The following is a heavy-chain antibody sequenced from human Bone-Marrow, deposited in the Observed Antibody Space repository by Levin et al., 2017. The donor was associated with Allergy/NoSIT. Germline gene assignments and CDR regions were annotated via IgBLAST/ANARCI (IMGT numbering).Heavy chain of an antibody. D-gene: IGHD5-12*01. CDR1: GFTFSNYA. CDR2: IGGTGGDI. V-gene: IGHV3-23*01. CDR3: AKDAVAYSGMYDAFDI. J-gene: IGHJ3*02. Sequence: GGSLRLSCAASGFTFSNYAMSWVRQAPGKGLEWVSAIGGTGGDIAYTDSVRGRFTISRDNSKNTLFLQMNSLRAEDTAISFCAKDAVAYSGMYDAFDIWGQGTVVTVSS.